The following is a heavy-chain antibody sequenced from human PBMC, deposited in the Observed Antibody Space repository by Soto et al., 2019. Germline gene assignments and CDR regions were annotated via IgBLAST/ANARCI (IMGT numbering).Heavy chain of an antibody. J-gene: IGHJ2*01. D-gene: IGHD6-6*01. CDR1: GFTFTSSA. V-gene: IGHV1-58*01. CDR2: IVVGSGNT. CDR3: AADSSSSAWYLDL. Sequence: GASVKVSCKASGFTFTSSAVQWVRQARGQRLEWIGWIVVGSGNTNYAQKFQERVTITRDMSTSTAYMELSSLRSEDTAVYYCAADSSSSAWYLDLWGRGTLVTVSS.